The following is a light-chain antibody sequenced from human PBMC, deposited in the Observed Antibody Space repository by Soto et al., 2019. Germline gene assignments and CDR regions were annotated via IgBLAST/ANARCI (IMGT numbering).Light chain of an antibody. CDR1: QSVSGN. V-gene: IGKV3-15*01. Sequence: EIVMTQSPGTLSVSPGERATLSCRASQSVSGNLAWYQQKPGQAPRLLIYSASTRATGIPARFSGSGSGTEFTLTISSLQSEDFAVYYCQQYNNWPRTFGQGTKVEIK. CDR2: SAS. J-gene: IGKJ1*01. CDR3: QQYNNWPRT.